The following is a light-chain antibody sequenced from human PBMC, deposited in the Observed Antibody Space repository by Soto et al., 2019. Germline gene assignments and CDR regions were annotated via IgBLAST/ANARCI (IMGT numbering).Light chain of an antibody. V-gene: IGKV1-8*01. CDR2: DVS. CDR3: QQYYSYPRT. CDR1: QGISHF. J-gene: IGKJ1*01. Sequence: AIRMTQSPSSLSASTGDRVTITCRASQGISHFLAWYQQEPGKAPKLLIYDVSTLESGVPSRFSGTGSGTDFTLTISCLQSEDFATYYCQQYYSYPRTFGQGTKVDI.